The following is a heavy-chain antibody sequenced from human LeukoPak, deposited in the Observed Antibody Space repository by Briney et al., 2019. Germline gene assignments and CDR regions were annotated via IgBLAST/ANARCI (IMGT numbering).Heavy chain of an antibody. D-gene: IGHD3-16*02. CDR1: GFTFSSYA. CDR3: AEGAYRDYVWGSYPFSPGGDHFDY. V-gene: IGHV3-23*01. CDR2: ISGSGGST. Sequence: PGGSLRLSCAASGFTFSSYAMSWVRQAPGKGLEWVSAISGSGGSTYYADSVKGRFTISRDNSKNTLYLQMNSLRAEDTAVYYCAEGAYRDYVWGSYPFSPGGDHFDYWGQGTLVTVSS. J-gene: IGHJ4*02.